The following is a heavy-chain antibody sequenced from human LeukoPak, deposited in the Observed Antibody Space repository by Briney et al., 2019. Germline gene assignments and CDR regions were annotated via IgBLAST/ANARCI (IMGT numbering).Heavy chain of an antibody. J-gene: IGHJ5*02. CDR2: IYYSGST. CDR1: GGSISSSSYY. Sequence: PSETLSLTCTVSGGSISSSSYYWGWIRQPPGKGLEWIGSIYYSGSTYYNPSLKSRVTISVDTSKNQFSLKLSSVTAADTAVYYCARHFKLFDPWGQGTLVTVSS. CDR3: ARHFKLFDP. V-gene: IGHV4-39*01.